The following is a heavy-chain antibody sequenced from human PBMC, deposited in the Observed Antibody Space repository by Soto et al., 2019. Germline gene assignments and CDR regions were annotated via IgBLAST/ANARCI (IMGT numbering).Heavy chain of an antibody. V-gene: IGHV3-21*01. J-gene: IGHJ5*02. CDR2: ISSSSSYI. CDR3: SSGGSSHWFDP. D-gene: IGHD2-15*01. CDR1: GFTFSSYS. Sequence: VGSLRLSCAASGFTFSSYSMNWVRQAPGKGLEWVSSISSSSSYIYYADSVKGRFAISRDNAKNSLYLQMNSPRAEDTAVYYCSSGGSSHWFDPWGQGTLVTVSS.